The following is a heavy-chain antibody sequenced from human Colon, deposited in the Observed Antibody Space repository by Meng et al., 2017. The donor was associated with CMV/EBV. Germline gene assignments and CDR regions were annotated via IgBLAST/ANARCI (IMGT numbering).Heavy chain of an antibody. CDR1: GGSFSEYY. CDR2: IRHSGSTSY. Sequence: QVQLQRLGAVLLKPSENLTLTCAVYGGSFSEYYWSWIRHPPGSGLEWIGEIRHSGSTSYSYNSSLKSRVTISIDTSKNQFSLELTSVTAADTAVYYCAGGSYQAWELLHYWGQGTLVTVSS. J-gene: IGHJ4*02. V-gene: IGHV4-34*01. D-gene: IGHD1-26*01. CDR3: AGGSYQAWELLHY.